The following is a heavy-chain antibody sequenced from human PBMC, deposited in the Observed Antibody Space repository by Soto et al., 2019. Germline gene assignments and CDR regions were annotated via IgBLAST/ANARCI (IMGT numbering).Heavy chain of an antibody. CDR1: GGSISSYY. D-gene: IGHD3-10*01. J-gene: IGHJ4*02. CDR2: IYYSGST. V-gene: IGHV4-59*08. Sequence: SETLSLTCTVSGGSISSYYWSWIRQPPGKGLEWIGYIYYSGSTNYNPSLKSRVTISVDTSKNQFSLKLSSVTAADTAVYYCARLELGQFDYWGRGTLVTSPQ. CDR3: ARLELGQFDY.